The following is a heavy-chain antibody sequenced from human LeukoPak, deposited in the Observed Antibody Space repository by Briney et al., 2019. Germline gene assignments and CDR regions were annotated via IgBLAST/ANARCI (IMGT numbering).Heavy chain of an antibody. CDR1: GFTFSSYG. CDR3: ASGDSSGYYSILYFQH. D-gene: IGHD3-22*01. J-gene: IGHJ1*01. V-gene: IGHV3-33*03. CDR2: IWYDGSNK. Sequence: GGSLRLSCAASGFTFSSYGMHWVRQAPGKGLEWVAVIWYDGSNKYYADSVKGRFTISRDNAKNSLYLQMSSLRAEDTAVYYCASGDSSGYYSILYFQHWGQGALVTVSS.